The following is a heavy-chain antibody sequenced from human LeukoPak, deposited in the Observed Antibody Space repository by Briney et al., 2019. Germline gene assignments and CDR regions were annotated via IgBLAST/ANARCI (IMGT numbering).Heavy chain of an antibody. D-gene: IGHD3-10*01. Sequence: PGGSLRLSCAASGLIFSDEYMSWIRRAPGKGLEWVSYISNTADFIAYADSVKGRFTISRDNAKNSLYLQMNSLRAEDAAAYYCVRARGAGPGAHFDYWGQGTLVTVSS. CDR3: VRARGAGPGAHFDY. CDR2: ISNTADFI. V-gene: IGHV3-11*01. CDR1: GLIFSDEY. J-gene: IGHJ4*02.